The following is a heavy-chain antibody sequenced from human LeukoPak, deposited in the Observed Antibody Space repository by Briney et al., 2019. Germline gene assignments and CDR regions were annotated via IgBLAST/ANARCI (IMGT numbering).Heavy chain of an antibody. CDR1: GFTFSNYG. CDR2: ISYDGSNK. V-gene: IGHV3-30*03. J-gene: IGHJ4*02. CDR3: ARARVDSSSSEDY. D-gene: IGHD6-6*01. Sequence: PGGSLRLSCAASGFTFSNYGLHWVRQAPGKGLEWVAIISYDGSNKYFADSVKGRFTISRDNAKNSLYLQMNSLRAEDTAVYYCARARVDSSSSEDYWGQGTLVTVSS.